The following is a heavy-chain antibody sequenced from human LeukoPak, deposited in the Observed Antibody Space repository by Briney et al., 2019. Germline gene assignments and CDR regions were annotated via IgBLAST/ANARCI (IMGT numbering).Heavy chain of an antibody. CDR3: ARGRDAAKYYYDSSGYYPDY. Sequence: GGSLRLSCAASGFTFSSYSMNWVRQAPGKGLEWVSSISSSSSYIYYADSVKGRFTISRDNAGNSLYLQMNSLRAEDTAVYYCARGRDAAKYYYDSSGYYPDYWGQGTLVTVSS. V-gene: IGHV3-21*01. D-gene: IGHD3-22*01. CDR1: GFTFSSYS. J-gene: IGHJ4*02. CDR2: ISSSSSYI.